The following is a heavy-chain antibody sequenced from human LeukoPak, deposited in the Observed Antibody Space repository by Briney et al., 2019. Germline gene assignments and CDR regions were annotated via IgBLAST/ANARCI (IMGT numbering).Heavy chain of an antibody. V-gene: IGHV3-7*04. D-gene: IGHD6-13*01. CDR3: ARGRGSSWTNYFDY. CDR1: GFTFSSYW. CDR2: IKQDGSEE. Sequence: GGSLRLSCAASGFTFSSYWMSWVRQAPGKGLEWVANIKQDGSEEYYVDSVKGRFTISRDNAKNSLYLQMSTLRAEDTAVYYCARGRGSSWTNYFDYWGQGTLVTVSS. J-gene: IGHJ4*02.